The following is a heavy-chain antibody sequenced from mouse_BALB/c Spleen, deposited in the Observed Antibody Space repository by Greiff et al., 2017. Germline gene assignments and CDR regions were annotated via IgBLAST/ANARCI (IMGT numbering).Heavy chain of an antibody. CDR1: GFTFSSYA. J-gene: IGHJ3*01. CDR2: ISSGGSYT. CDR3: ARDQGTTAWFAY. V-gene: IGHV5-9-4*01. Sequence: EVQRVESGGGLVKPGGSLKLSCAASGFTFSSYAMSWVRQSPEKRLEWVAEISSGGSYTYYPDTVTGRFTISRDNAKNTLYLEMSSLRSEDTAMYYCARDQGTTAWFAYWGQGTLVTVSA. D-gene: IGHD1-1*01.